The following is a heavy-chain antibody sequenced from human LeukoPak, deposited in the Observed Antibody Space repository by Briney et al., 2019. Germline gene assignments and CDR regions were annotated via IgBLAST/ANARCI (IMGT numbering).Heavy chain of an antibody. V-gene: IGHV4-59*01. CDR3: ARTTEGGYSYGYFYYYYMDV. CDR1: GGSINSYY. D-gene: IGHD5-18*01. J-gene: IGHJ6*03. Sequence: SETLSLTCTVSGGSINSYYWSWIRQPPGKGLECIGYIHYTGSTNYNPSLKSRVTISVDTSKNQFSLKLSSVTAADTAVYYCARTTEGGYSYGYFYYYYMDVCGKGTRSPSP. CDR2: IHYTGST.